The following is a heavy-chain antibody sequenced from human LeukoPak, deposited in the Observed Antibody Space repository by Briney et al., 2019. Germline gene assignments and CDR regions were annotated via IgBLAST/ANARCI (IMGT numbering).Heavy chain of an antibody. V-gene: IGHV3-30-3*01. D-gene: IGHD2-2*01. CDR1: GFTFSNYA. CDR3: ASGIGYCSSTSCSDFDY. J-gene: IGHJ4*02. Sequence: GSLRLSCAASGFTFSNYAINWVRQAPGKGLEWVAVISYDGSNKYYADSVKGRFTISRDNSKNTLYLQMNSLRAEDTAVYYCASGIGYCSSTSCSDFDYWGQGTLVTVSS. CDR2: ISYDGSNK.